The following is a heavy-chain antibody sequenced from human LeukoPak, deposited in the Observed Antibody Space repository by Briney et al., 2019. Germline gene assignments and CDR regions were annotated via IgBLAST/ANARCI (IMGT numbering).Heavy chain of an antibody. CDR3: ARRSAHGSGSYYLFDY. J-gene: IGHJ4*02. V-gene: IGHV5-51*01. CDR2: IYPGDSDT. Sequence: ASLKISCKGSGFSFPIYWIGWVRQMPGKGLEWMGIIYPGDSDTRYSPSFQGQVTISADKSISTAYLQWSSLKASDTAIYYCARRSAHGSGSYYLFDYWGQGTLVTVSS. CDR1: GFSFPIYW. D-gene: IGHD3-10*01.